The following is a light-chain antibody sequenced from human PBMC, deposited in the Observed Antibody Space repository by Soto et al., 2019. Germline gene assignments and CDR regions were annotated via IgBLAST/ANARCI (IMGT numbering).Light chain of an antibody. Sequence: EIVLTQSPATLSVSPGERVILSCRASQSVDISLAWYQQKPGQAPRLLIYGASTRATDMPGTFSGRGSGTEFTLTITSVRCEDFGVYYCQQYRSWPRTFGQGTKVEIK. CDR2: GAS. CDR3: QQYRSWPRT. V-gene: IGKV3-15*01. CDR1: QSVDIS. J-gene: IGKJ1*01.